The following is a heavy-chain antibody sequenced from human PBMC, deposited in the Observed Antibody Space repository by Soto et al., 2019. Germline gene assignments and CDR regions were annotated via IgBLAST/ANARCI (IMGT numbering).Heavy chain of an antibody. V-gene: IGHV6-1*01. Sequence: SQTLSLTCDISGDSVSSNSAAWNWIRQSPSRGLEWLGRTYYRSKWYNDYAVSVKSRITINPDTSKNQFSLQLNSVTPEDTAVYYCAREMEGCSSTSCPGHYYYYYGMDVWGQGTTVTVSS. CDR2: TYYRSKWYN. CDR3: AREMEGCSSTSCPGHYYYYYGMDV. J-gene: IGHJ6*02. CDR1: GDSVSSNSAA. D-gene: IGHD2-2*01.